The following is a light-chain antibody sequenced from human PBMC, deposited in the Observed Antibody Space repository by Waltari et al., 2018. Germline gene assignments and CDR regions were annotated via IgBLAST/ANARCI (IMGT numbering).Light chain of an antibody. CDR1: QSFSNW. Sequence: DIQMTPSPHTPDACVGGSGTITCPASQSFSNWLAWYQQKPGKAPKLLIYKTSTLDSGVPSSFSGSGSGTEFTLTISRLQPDDFASYYCQQYDSNPLTFGGGTKV. CDR2: KTS. CDR3: QQYDSNPLT. V-gene: IGKV1-5*03. J-gene: IGKJ4*01.